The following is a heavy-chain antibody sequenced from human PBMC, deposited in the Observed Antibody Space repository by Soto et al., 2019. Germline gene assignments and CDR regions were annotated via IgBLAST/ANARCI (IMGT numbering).Heavy chain of an antibody. CDR3: TRPLQIKLWFGRDY. V-gene: IGHV3-49*05. Sequence: EVQLVESGGGLVKPGRSLRLSCTASGFTFGDYAMSWFRQAPGKGLEWVGFIRSKAYGGTTEYAASVKGRFTISRDDSKSIAYLQMNSLKTEDTAVYYCTRPLQIKLWFGRDYWGQGTLVTVSS. D-gene: IGHD3-10*01. CDR2: IRSKAYGGTT. J-gene: IGHJ4*02. CDR1: GFTFGDYA.